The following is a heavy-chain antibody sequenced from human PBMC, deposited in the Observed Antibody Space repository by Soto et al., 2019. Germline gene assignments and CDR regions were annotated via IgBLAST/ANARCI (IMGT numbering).Heavy chain of an antibody. CDR2: IYYSGST. CDR1: GGSISSGGYY. D-gene: IGHD3-16*02. V-gene: IGHV4-31*03. J-gene: IGHJ3*02. CDR3: ARESFGGVIIYAFDI. Sequence: QVQLQESGPGLVKPSQTLSLTCTVSGGSISSGGYYWSWIRQHPGKGLEWIGYIYYSGSTYYNPSLKSRVTISVDTSKNQFSLKLSSVTAADTAVYYCARESFGGVIIYAFDIWGQGTMVTVSS.